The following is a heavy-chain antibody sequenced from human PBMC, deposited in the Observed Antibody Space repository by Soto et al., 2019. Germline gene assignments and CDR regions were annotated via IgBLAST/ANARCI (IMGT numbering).Heavy chain of an antibody. J-gene: IGHJ6*02. CDR1: GASISSYY. Sequence: SETLSLTCTVSGASISSYYWSWVRQPPWKELQYIGYIYYSGSTNYNPSLKSRVTISDDTSTNQFSLTLSSVTAADTAVYYCARGWWEREGYVMDVLGQGNTVTGS. CDR2: IYYSGST. V-gene: IGHV4-59*08. D-gene: IGHD1-26*01. CDR3: ARGWWEREGYVMDV.